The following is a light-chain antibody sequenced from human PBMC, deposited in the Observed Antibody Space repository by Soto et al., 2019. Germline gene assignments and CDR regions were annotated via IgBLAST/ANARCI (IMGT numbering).Light chain of an antibody. J-gene: IGLJ2*01. CDR3: QPFDSSLRGAV. CDR2: DNS. Sequence: QPVLTQPPSVSGAPGQRVTFSCTGSGSNIGAGYGVYWYQQLPGTAPKLLIYDNSNRPSGVPDRFSGSNSGTSASLAITGLQAEDEADYYCQPFDSSLRGAVFGGGTKVTVL. CDR1: GSNIGAGYG. V-gene: IGLV1-40*01.